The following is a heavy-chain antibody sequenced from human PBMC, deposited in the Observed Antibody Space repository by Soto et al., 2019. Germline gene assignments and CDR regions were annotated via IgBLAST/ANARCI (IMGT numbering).Heavy chain of an antibody. J-gene: IGHJ5*02. CDR2: IIPIFGTA. V-gene: IGHV1-69*12. Sequence: QVQLVQSGAEVKKPGSSVKVSCKASGGTFSSYAISWVRQAPGQGLEWMGGIIPIFGTANYAQKFQGRVTITADESTSTAYLELSSLRSEDTAVYYCARDYNHYYHSNGWFDPWGQGTLVTVSS. CDR1: GGTFSSYA. D-gene: IGHD3-22*01. CDR3: ARDYNHYYHSNGWFDP.